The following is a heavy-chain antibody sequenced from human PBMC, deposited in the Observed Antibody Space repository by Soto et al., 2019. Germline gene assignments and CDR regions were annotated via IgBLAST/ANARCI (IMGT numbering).Heavy chain of an antibody. CDR1: GFSVTYTY. CDR3: ARSDCSSGSCPNWFDP. CDR2: IYSGGRT. V-gene: IGHV3-66*01. D-gene: IGHD2-15*01. Sequence: EVQLVESGGGLVQPGGSLRLSCAASGFSVTYTYMSWIRQAPGKGLEWVSVIYSGGRTFYADSVRGRFTISGDEGKNTHYLQMHSLRPEDTAVYFCARSDCSSGSCPNWFDPWGQGTPVIVSS. J-gene: IGHJ5*02.